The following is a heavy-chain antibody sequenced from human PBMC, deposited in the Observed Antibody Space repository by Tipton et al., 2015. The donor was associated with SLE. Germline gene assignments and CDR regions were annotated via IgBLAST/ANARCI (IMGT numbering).Heavy chain of an antibody. CDR2: IYTSGST. CDR3: ARGPVAGRGIDY. D-gene: IGHD6-19*01. V-gene: IGHV4-61*02. CDR1: GGSISSGSHY. J-gene: IGHJ4*02. Sequence: LRLSCTVSGGSISSGSHYWSWIRQPAGKGLEWIGRIYTSGSTNYNPSLKSRVTISVDTSKNHFSLKLSSVTAADTAVYYCARGPVAGRGIDYWGQGTLVTVSS.